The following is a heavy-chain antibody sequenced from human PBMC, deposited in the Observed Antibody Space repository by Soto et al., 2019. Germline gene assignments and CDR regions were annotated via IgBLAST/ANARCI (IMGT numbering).Heavy chain of an antibody. D-gene: IGHD2-2*01. J-gene: IGHJ2*01. V-gene: IGHV3-7*03. CDR1: GFTFGSYW. Sequence: EVQLVESGGGLVQPGGSLRLSCAASGFTFGSYWMSWVRQAPGKGLEWVANIKQDGTEKYYVDSVKGRFTISGDNAKNSLNLLIHSQRAENTAVYYCARFATSPFDYWYFDLWGRGALVTVSS. CDR3: ARFATSPFDYWYFDL. CDR2: IKQDGTEK.